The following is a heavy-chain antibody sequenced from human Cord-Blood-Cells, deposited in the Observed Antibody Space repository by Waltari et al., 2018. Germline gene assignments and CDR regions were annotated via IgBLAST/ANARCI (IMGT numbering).Heavy chain of an antibody. V-gene: IGHV1-69*01. D-gene: IGHD1-26*01. CDR1: GGTFSRYA. CDR3: ARDGKDGASADY. CDR2: IIPIVGTA. J-gene: IGHJ4*02. Sequence: QVQRVQSGAEVKKPGSSLQVSCKASGGTFSRYAIRWVRQAPGQGLEWLGGIIPIVGTANYAQKFQGRVTITADESTSTAYMELSSLRSEDTAVYYCARDGKDGASADYWGQGTLVTVSS.